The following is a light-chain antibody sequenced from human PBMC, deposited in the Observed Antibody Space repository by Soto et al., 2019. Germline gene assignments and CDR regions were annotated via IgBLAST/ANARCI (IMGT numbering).Light chain of an antibody. Sequence: DVVMTQSPLSLPVTLGQPASISCRSSQSLVYSYGNIYLNWFQQRPGQSPRRLIYMASNRDSGVPDRFSGSGSGTDFTLKISRVEAEDVGVYYCMQGTHWPFTLGPGTKVDIK. CDR1: QSLVYSYGNIY. V-gene: IGKV2-30*01. J-gene: IGKJ3*01. CDR3: MQGTHWPFT. CDR2: MAS.